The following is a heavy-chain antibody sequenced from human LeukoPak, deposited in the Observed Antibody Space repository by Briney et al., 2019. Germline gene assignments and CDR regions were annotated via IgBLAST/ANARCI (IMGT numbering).Heavy chain of an antibody. Sequence: PGGSLRLSCAASGFTFSTYAMSWVRQAPGKGLEWVSGLTGGGGGTSYADSVKGRFTISRDNSKNTLYLQMNSLRAEYTAVYYCAKDKGAVTGTFDYWGQGTLVTVSS. CDR3: AKDKGAVTGTFDY. CDR1: GFTFSTYA. J-gene: IGHJ4*02. CDR2: LTGGGGGT. V-gene: IGHV3-23*01. D-gene: IGHD1-14*01.